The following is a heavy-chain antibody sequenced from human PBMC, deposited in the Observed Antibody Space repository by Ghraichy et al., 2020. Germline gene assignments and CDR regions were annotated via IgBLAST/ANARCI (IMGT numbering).Heavy chain of an antibody. CDR1: GYTFTSYG. J-gene: IGHJ5*02. CDR2: ISAYNGNT. CDR3: ARTSTMPTKNWFDP. V-gene: IGHV1-18*01. D-gene: IGHD3-3*01. Sequence: ASVKVSCKASGYTFTSYGISWVRQAPGQGLEWMGWISAYNGNTNYAKKLQGRVTMTTDTSTSTAYMELRSLRSDGTAVYYCARTSTMPTKNWFDPWGQGTLVPVSS.